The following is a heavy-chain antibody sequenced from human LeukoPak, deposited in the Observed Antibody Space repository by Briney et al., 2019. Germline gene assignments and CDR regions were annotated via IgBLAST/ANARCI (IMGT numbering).Heavy chain of an antibody. V-gene: IGHV4-61*01. CDR1: GASVSSGSYY. J-gene: IGHJ5*02. CDR3: ARVLYDSFDP. D-gene: IGHD2-8*01. Sequence: SETLSLTCTVSGASVSSGSYYWSWIRQPPGKGLEWIGYLYYSGSTNYDPSLKNRVTISLDASKNQFSLRPTSVTAADTAVYYCARVLYDSFDPWGQGTLVTVSS. CDR2: LYYSGST.